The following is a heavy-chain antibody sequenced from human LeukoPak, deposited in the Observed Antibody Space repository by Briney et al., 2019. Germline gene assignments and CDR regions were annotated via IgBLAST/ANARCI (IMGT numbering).Heavy chain of an antibody. Sequence: SETLSLTCTVSGGSISTYYWSWIRQPPGKGLDWIAYIHYSGSTNYNPSLKSRVTISVDTSKNQFSLKLTSVTAADTAVYYCARCRGDDGFDIWGQGTMVTVSS. J-gene: IGHJ3*02. CDR3: ARCRGDDGFDI. V-gene: IGHV4-59*01. D-gene: IGHD3-10*01. CDR1: GGSISTYY. CDR2: IHYSGST.